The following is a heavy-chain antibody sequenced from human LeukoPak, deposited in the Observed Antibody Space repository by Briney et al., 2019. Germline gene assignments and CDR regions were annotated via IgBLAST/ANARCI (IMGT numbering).Heavy chain of an antibody. V-gene: IGHV4-4*07. D-gene: IGHD6-13*01. CDR3: ARFGIAAAGTRWFDP. J-gene: IGHJ5*02. CDR1: GGSISSYY. Sequence: SETLSLTCTVSGGSISSYYWSWIRQPAGKGLEWIGRIYTSGSTNYNPSLKSRVTISVDTSKNQFSLKLSSVTAADTAVYYCARFGIAAAGTRWFDPWGQGTLVTVSS. CDR2: IYTSGST.